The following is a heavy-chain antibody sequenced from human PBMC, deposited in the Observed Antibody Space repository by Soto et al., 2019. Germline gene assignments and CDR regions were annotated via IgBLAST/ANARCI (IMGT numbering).Heavy chain of an antibody. D-gene: IGHD6-13*01. J-gene: IGHJ4*02. CDR3: ASLKYSSSWYYFDY. CDR1: GFTVSSNY. V-gene: IGHV3-66*01. CDR2: IYSGGST. Sequence: GGSLRLSCAASGFTVSSNYMSWVRQAPGKGLEWVSVIYSGGSTYYADSVKGRFTISRHNSKNALYLQMNSLRAEDTVVYYCASLKYSSSWYYFDYWGQGTLVTVSS.